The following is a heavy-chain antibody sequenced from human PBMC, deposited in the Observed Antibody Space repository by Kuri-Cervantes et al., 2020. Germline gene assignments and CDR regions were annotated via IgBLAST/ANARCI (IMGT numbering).Heavy chain of an antibody. V-gene: IGHV3-33*01. D-gene: IGHD1-1*01. CDR1: GFTFSSYG. CDR3: ARAGIRERRGPENDYYYGMDV. Sequence: GESLKISCAASGFTFSSYGMHWVRQAPGKGLEWVAVIWYDGSNKYYADSVKGRFTISRDNSKNTLYLQMNSLRAEDTAVYYCARAGIRERRGPENDYYYGMDVWGQGTTVTVSS. CDR2: IWYDGSNK. J-gene: IGHJ6*02.